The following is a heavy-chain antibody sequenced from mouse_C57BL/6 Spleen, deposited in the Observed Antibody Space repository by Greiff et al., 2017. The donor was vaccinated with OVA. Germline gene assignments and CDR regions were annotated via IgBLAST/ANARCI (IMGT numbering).Heavy chain of an antibody. Sequence: VQLKQSGAELVRPGASVKLSCTASGFNIKDYYMHWVKQRPEQGLEWIGRIDPEDGDTEYAPKFQGKATMTADTSSNTAYLPLSSLTSEDTAVYYGTGGYGSSYRYFDVWGTGTTVTVSS. CDR1: GFNIKDYY. D-gene: IGHD1-1*01. CDR3: TGGYGSSYRYFDV. V-gene: IGHV14-1*01. CDR2: IDPEDGDT. J-gene: IGHJ1*03.